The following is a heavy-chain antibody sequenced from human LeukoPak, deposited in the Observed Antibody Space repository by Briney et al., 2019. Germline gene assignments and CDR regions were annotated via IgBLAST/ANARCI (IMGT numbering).Heavy chain of an antibody. CDR2: IYSGGST. D-gene: IGHD3-22*01. CDR1: GFTVSSNY. CDR3: ARDLSPYDSSVPSAIFGY. J-gene: IGHJ4*02. Sequence: GGSLRLSCAASGFTVSSNYMSWVRQAPGKGLEWFSVIYSGGSTYYADSVKGRFTISRDNSKNTLYLQMNSLRAEDTAVYYCARDLSPYDSSVPSAIFGYWGQGTLVTVSS. V-gene: IGHV3-66*01.